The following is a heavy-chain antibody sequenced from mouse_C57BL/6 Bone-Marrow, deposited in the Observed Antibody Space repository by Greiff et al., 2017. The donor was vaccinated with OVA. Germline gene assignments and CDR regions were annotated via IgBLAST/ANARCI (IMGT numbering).Heavy chain of an antibody. CDR3: ARSSTVVEYYCDY. V-gene: IGHV14-3*01. J-gene: IGHJ2*01. CDR1: GFNIKNTY. CDR2: IDPANGNT. D-gene: IGHD1-1*01. Sequence: VQLQQSVAELVRPGASVKLSCTASGFNIKNTYMHWVKQRPEQGLEWIGRIDPANGNTNYAPQFQGKATITADTSSNTAYMQRSSLTAEDTAIYYCARSSTVVEYYCDYWGQGTTLTVSS.